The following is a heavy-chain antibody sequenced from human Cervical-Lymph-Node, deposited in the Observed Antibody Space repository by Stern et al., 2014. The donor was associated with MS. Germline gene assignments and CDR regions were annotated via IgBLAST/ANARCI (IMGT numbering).Heavy chain of an antibody. Sequence: QVQLQESGPGLVKPSQTLSLTCTVSGGSISSGDYYWSWIRQPPGKGLEWIGYIYYSGSTYYNPSLKSRVTISVDTSKNQFSLKLSSVTAADTAVYYCARAPVDTAMADNWFDPWGQGTLVTVSS. D-gene: IGHD5-18*01. J-gene: IGHJ5*02. CDR2: IYYSGST. CDR3: ARAPVDTAMADNWFDP. V-gene: IGHV4-30-4*01. CDR1: GGSISSGDYY.